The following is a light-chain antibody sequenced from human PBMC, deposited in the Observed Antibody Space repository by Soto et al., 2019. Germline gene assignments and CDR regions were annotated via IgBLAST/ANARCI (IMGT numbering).Light chain of an antibody. CDR3: MQALQTPPA. CDR2: MAS. J-gene: IGKJ1*01. V-gene: IGKV2-28*01. Sequence: DIVMTQSPVYLSVTPGEPASISCISSQSLLYINGYNYLDWYLQKPGQSPQLLICMASDRASGVXDTXSGSGSGTNFTLKISRVQAEDVGIYYCMQALQTPPAFGQGTKVEI. CDR1: QSLLYINGYNY.